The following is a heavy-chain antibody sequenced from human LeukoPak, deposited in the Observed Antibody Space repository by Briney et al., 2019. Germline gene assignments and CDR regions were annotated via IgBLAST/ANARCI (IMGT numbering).Heavy chain of an antibody. V-gene: IGHV1-69*13. Sequence: GASVKVSCKASGGTFSSYAISWVRQAPGQGLEWMGGIIPIFGTANYAQKFQGRVTITADESTSTAYMELSSLRSEDTAVYYCARDAGYYVSGSSLDYWGQGTLVTVSS. CDR3: ARDAGYYVSGSSLDY. CDR1: GGTFSSYA. CDR2: IIPIFGTA. D-gene: IGHD3-10*01. J-gene: IGHJ4*02.